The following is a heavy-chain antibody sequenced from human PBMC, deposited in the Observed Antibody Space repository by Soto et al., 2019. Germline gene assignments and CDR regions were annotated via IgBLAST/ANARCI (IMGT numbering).Heavy chain of an antibody. V-gene: IGHV4-59*01. J-gene: IGHJ1*01. CDR3: ARGPGWSDEYFQD. CDR2: IYHSGST. Sequence: SGTLSPTRTVSGGSISSFYWNWIWHPPGKGLEWIGYIYHSGSTNYNPSLKSRVTISVDTSKNQFSLKLNSVTAADTAVYYCARGPGWSDEYFQDWGQGTMVTVSS. CDR1: GGSISSFY. D-gene: IGHD3-3*01.